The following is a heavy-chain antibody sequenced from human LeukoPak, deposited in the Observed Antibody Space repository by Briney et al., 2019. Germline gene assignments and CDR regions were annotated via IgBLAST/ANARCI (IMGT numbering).Heavy chain of an antibody. CDR2: IIPIFGTA. CDR3: ARDKWRSFDY. J-gene: IGHJ4*02. V-gene: IGHV1-69*13. CDR1: GGTFISYA. D-gene: IGHD2-15*01. Sequence: ASVKVSCTASGGTFISYAISWVRQAPGQGLEWMGGIIPIFGTANYAQKFQGRVTITADESTSTAYMELSSLRSEDTAVYYCARDKWRSFDYWGQGTLVTVSP.